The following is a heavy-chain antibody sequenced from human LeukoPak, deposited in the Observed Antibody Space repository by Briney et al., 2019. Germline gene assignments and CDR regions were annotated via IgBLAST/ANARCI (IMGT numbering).Heavy chain of an antibody. D-gene: IGHD6-13*01. CDR2: INHSGST. J-gene: IGHJ5*02. CDR3: ARVRFTLLSVSSWPDSNWFDP. V-gene: IGHV4-34*01. Sequence: SETLSLTCAVYGGSFSGYYWSWIRQPPGKGLEWIGEINHSGSTNYNPSLKSRVTISVDTSKNQFSLKLSSVTAADTAVYYCARVRFTLLSVSSWPDSNWFDPWGQGTLVIVSS. CDR1: GGSFSGYY.